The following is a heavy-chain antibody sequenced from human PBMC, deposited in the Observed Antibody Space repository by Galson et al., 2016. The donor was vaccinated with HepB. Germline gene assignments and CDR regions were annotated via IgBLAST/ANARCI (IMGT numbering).Heavy chain of an antibody. D-gene: IGHD2-2*01. Sequence: SETLSLTCTVSGDSVISSNWWNWVRQPPGKGLEWIGEIFHSGGPNYNPSLKSRVTISLDKSNNHISLRMSSVTAADTAVYYCTRARRYCSSSSCYLDPWGHGTLVTGSA. CDR2: IFHSGGP. J-gene: IGHJ5*02. CDR3: TRARRYCSSSSCYLDP. V-gene: IGHV4-4*02. CDR1: GDSVISSNW.